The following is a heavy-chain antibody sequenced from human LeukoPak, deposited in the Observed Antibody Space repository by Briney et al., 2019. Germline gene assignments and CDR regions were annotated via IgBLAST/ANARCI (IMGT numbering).Heavy chain of an antibody. CDR1: GFTFGDYA. D-gene: IGHD6-19*01. Sequence: GGSLRLSCTASGFTFGDYAVSWVRQAPGKGLEWVGFIRSKAYGGTTEYAASVKGRFTISRDDSKSIAYLQMNSLKTEDTAVYYCTRGARTSGWCNYWGQGTLVTVSS. J-gene: IGHJ4*02. CDR3: TRGARTSGWCNY. CDR2: IRSKAYGGTT. V-gene: IGHV3-49*04.